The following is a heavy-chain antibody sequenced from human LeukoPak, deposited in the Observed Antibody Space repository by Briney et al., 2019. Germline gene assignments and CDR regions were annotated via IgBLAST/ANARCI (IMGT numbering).Heavy chain of an antibody. V-gene: IGHV4-39*07. D-gene: IGHD3-10*01. Sequence: PSETLSLTCSVSGGSISISTYFWGWIRQPPGKGLEWIGSIYYSGSTNYNPSLKSRVTISVDTSKNQFSLKLSSVTAADTAVYYCARPGSRALVRGIRGAPFDYWGQGTLVTVSS. CDR2: IYYSGST. CDR1: GGSISISTYF. CDR3: ARPGSRALVRGIRGAPFDY. J-gene: IGHJ4*02.